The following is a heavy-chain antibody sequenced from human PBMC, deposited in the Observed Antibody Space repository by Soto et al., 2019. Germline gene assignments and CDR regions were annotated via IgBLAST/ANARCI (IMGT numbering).Heavy chain of an antibody. V-gene: IGHV3-23*01. Sequence: PGGSLRLSCAASGFTFSSYAMSWVRQAPGKGLEWVSAISGSGGSTYYADSVKGRFTISRDNSKNTLYLQMNSLRAEDTAVYYCAERYQLLYRYYYYYYMDVWGKGATVTVSS. CDR2: ISGSGGST. J-gene: IGHJ6*03. CDR1: GFTFSSYA. CDR3: AERYQLLYRYYYYYYMDV. D-gene: IGHD2-2*02.